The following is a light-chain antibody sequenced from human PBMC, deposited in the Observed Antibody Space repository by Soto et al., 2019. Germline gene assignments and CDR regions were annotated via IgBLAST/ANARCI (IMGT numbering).Light chain of an antibody. Sequence: QAVVTQPPSASGTPGQRVTISCSGSSSNIRSNTVNWYQQVPGTAPKLLIDSNNQRPSGVPDRFSGSKSGTSASLAISGLQSEDEADYYCAAWDDSLNGVVFGGGTKVTVL. CDR2: SNN. CDR3: AAWDDSLNGVV. J-gene: IGLJ2*01. V-gene: IGLV1-44*01. CDR1: SSNIRSNT.